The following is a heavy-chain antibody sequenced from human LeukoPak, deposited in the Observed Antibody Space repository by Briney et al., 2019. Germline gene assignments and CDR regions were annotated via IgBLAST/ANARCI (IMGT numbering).Heavy chain of an antibody. CDR2: ISGSGGST. Sequence: GGSLRLSCAASGFTFSSYAMSWVRQAPGKGLEWVSAISGSGGSTYYADSVKGRFTISRDNSKNTLYLQMNSLRAEDTAVYYCAVKGYYYDSSGFKALDYWGQETLVTVSS. CDR1: GFTFSSYA. V-gene: IGHV3-23*01. D-gene: IGHD3-22*01. J-gene: IGHJ4*02. CDR3: AVKGYYYDSSGFKALDY.